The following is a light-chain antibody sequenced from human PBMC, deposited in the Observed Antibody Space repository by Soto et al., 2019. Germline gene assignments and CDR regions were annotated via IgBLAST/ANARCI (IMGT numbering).Light chain of an antibody. J-gene: IGKJ4*01. V-gene: IGKV3-11*01. Sequence: EIVLTQSPATLSLSPGERATLSCRASQSVSSYLDWYQQKPGQAPRLLIYDASNRATGIPARFSGSGSGTDFTLTISSLEPEDFAVYYCQQRIKWTLTFGGGTKVEIK. CDR2: DAS. CDR3: QQRIKWTLT. CDR1: QSVSSY.